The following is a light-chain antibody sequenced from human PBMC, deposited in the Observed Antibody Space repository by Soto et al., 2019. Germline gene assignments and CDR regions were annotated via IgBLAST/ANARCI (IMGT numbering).Light chain of an antibody. Sequence: SYELAQPHSVSVATAQTASIPCSGDKLGDKYASWYQQRPGQSPVVVIYEDNKRPSGIPERFSGSNSGDTATLTISGTQATDEADYYCQAWDSSTHYVFGTGTKVTV. J-gene: IGLJ1*01. V-gene: IGLV3-1*01. CDR3: QAWDSSTHYV. CDR2: EDN. CDR1: KLGDKY.